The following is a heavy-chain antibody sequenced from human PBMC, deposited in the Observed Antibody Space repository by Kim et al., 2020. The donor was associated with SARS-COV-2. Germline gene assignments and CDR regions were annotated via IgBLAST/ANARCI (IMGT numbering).Heavy chain of an antibody. Sequence: ASVKVSCKASGYTFTNNAIQWVRQAPGQGLEWMGWIHAGKGNAKYSQKFQDRVTLTRDTTASTAYMELNSLKSEDTAVYYCARDRTFSAWGQGTLVTVSS. CDR2: IHAGKGNA. J-gene: IGHJ5*02. CDR1: GYTFTNNA. D-gene: IGHD1-1*01. V-gene: IGHV1-3*01. CDR3: ARDRTFSA.